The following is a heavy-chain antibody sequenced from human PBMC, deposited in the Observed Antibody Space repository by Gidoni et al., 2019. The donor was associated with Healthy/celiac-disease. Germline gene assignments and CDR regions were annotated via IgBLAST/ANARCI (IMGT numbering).Heavy chain of an antibody. Sequence: EVQLVQSGAEVKKPGESLRISCKGSGYSFTSYWISWVRQMPGKGLEWMGRIDSSDSYTNYSPSFQGHVTISADKSISTAYLQWSSLKASDTAMYYCATLGYSSSWYPYYYYYGMDVWGQGTTVTVSS. CDR2: IDSSDSYT. CDR3: ATLGYSSSWYPYYYYYGMDV. CDR1: GYSFTSYW. J-gene: IGHJ6*02. V-gene: IGHV5-10-1*03. D-gene: IGHD6-13*01.